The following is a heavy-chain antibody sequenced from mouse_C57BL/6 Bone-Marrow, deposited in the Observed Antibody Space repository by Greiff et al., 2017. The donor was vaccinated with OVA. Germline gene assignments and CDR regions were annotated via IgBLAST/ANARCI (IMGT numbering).Heavy chain of an antibody. V-gene: IGHV1-80*01. CDR3: ARERDYYVWYFDV. CDR1: GYAFSSYW. D-gene: IGHD1-1*01. J-gene: IGHJ1*03. Sequence: VQRVESGAELVKPGASVKISCKASGYAFSSYWMNWVKQRPGKGLEWIGQIYPGDGDTNYNGKFKGKATLTADKSSSTAYMQLSSLTSEDSAVYFCARERDYYVWYFDVWGTGTTVTVSS. CDR2: IYPGDGDT.